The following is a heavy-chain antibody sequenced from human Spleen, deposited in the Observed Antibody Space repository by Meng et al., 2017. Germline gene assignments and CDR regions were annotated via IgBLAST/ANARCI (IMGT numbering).Heavy chain of an antibody. CDR2: ITPGSGNT. CDR3: ARDFTSGSSGDP. Sequence: QVQLVQSGAEVKNPGAAVKVSCKASGYTFTSYASHWVRQAPGQSLEWMGWITPGSGNTKYSQKFQGRVTITADTSASTAYMELSTLRSEDTAVYYCARDFTSGSSGDPWGQGTLVTVSS. J-gene: IGHJ5*02. CDR1: GYTFTSYA. D-gene: IGHD6-19*01. V-gene: IGHV1-3*01.